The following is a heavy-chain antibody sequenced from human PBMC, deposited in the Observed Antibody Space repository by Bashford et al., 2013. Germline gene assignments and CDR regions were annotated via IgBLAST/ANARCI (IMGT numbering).Heavy chain of an antibody. J-gene: IGHJ3*02. Sequence: SETLSLTCSVSGGSISITSYYWGWIRQPPGKGLEWIGNIYYSGSTYYNPSLKSRVTISIDTSKNQFSLKLSSVTAADTAIYYCARPTGNAFDIWGQGTMVTVSS. CDR3: ARPTGNAFDI. V-gene: IGHV4-39*01. CDR2: IYYSGST. CDR1: GGSISITSYY. D-gene: IGHD1-1*01.